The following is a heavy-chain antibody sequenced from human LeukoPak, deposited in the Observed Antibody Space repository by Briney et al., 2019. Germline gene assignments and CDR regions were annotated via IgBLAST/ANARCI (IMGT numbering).Heavy chain of an antibody. CDR1: GGSISSGSYY. J-gene: IGHJ4*02. D-gene: IGHD1-26*01. Sequence: SETLSLTCTVSGGSISSGSYYWSWIRQPAGKGLEWIGRIYTSGSTNYNPSLKSRVTISVDTSKNQFSLKLSSVTAADTAVYYCARASSGSYSRYFDYWGQGTLVTVSS. CDR2: IYTSGST. CDR3: ARASSGSYSRYFDY. V-gene: IGHV4-61*02.